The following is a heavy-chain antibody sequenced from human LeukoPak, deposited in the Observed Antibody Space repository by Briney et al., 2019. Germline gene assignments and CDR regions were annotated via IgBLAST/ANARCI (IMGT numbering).Heavy chain of an antibody. V-gene: IGHV1-69*13. D-gene: IGHD3-16*01. CDR2: IIPIFGTA. J-gene: IGHJ6*02. CDR1: GGTFSSYA. Sequence: ASVKVSCKASGGTFSSYAISWVRQAPGQGLEWMGGIIPIFGTANYAQKFHGRVTITADESTSTAYMELSSLRSEDTAVYYCAKGGNTQGHYYYYAMDVWGQGTTVTVSS. CDR3: AKGGNTQGHYYYYAMDV.